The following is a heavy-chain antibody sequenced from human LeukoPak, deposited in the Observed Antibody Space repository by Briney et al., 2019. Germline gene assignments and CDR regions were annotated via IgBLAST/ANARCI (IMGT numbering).Heavy chain of an antibody. J-gene: IGHJ4*02. CDR2: IFSNDEK. Sequence: SGPTLVNPPGTLTLTCTVSGFSLSNARMGVSWIRQPPGKALEWLAHIFSNDEKSYSTSLKSRLTISKDTFKSQVVLTLTNMDPVDTATYYCARAYSRQWLVFDYWGLGTLVTVSS. CDR3: ARAYSRQWLVFDY. D-gene: IGHD6-19*01. CDR1: GFSLSNARMG. V-gene: IGHV2-26*01.